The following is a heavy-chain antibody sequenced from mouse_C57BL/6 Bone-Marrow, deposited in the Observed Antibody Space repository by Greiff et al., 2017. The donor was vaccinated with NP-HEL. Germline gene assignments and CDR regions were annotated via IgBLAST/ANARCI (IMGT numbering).Heavy chain of an antibody. CDR3: ASRLGDYARDY. J-gene: IGHJ4*01. CDR1: GFTFSSYG. V-gene: IGHV5-6*01. CDR2: ISSGGSYT. Sequence: EVQLVESGGDLVKPGGSLKLSCAASGFTFSSYGMSWVRQTPDKRLEWVATISSGGSYTYYPDSVKGRFTISRDNAKNTLYLQLSSLKSEDTAMYYCASRLGDYARDYWGQGTSVTVSA. D-gene: IGHD4-1*01.